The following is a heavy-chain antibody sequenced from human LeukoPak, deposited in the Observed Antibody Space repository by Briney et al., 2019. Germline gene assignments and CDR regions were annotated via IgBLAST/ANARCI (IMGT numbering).Heavy chain of an antibody. Sequence: SETLSLTCGVSGGSLSGCYWSWIRQPPGKGLEWIGEVNHSGSTNYRSSLKSRVTISVDTSKRQFSLKLNSVTAADTAVYYCARGMGRVSYYYYYFMDVWGKGTTVTVSS. CDR3: ARGMGRVSYYYYYFMDV. J-gene: IGHJ6*03. V-gene: IGHV4-34*01. CDR1: GGSLSGCY. CDR2: VNHSGST.